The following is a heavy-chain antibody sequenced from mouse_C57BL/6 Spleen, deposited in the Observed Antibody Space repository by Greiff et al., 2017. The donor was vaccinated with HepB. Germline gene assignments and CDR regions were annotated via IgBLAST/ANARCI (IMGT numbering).Heavy chain of an antibody. V-gene: IGHV1-64*01. CDR3: ARENFYYGAY. CDR2: IHPNSGST. CDR1: GYTFTSYW. J-gene: IGHJ3*01. D-gene: IGHD2-1*01. Sequence: QVQLQQSGAELVKPGASVKLSCKASGYTFTSYWMHWVKQRPGQGLEWIGMIHPNSGSTNYNEKFKSKATLTVDKSSSTAYMQLSSLTSEDSAVYYCARENFYYGAYWGQGTLVTVSA.